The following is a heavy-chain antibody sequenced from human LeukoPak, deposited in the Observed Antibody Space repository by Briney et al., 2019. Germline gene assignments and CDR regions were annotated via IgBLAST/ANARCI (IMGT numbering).Heavy chain of an antibody. CDR1: GFTFSSYW. D-gene: IGHD6-13*01. V-gene: IGHV3-7*01. CDR2: IKQDGSEK. J-gene: IGHJ4*02. CDR3: ARGVDRDSWPDY. Sequence: PGGSLRLSCAASGFTFSSYWMNWVRQLPGKGLEWLANIKQDGSEKYYVDSVKGRFTISRDNAKNSLYLQMNSLRTEDTAVYYCARGVDRDSWPDYWGQGTLVTVSS.